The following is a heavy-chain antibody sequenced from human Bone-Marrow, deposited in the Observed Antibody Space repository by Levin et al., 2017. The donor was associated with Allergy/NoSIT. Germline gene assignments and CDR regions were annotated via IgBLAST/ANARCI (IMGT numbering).Heavy chain of an antibody. Sequence: SGESLKISCTASGFTFSNYGMHWVRQAPGKGLEWVAVILDDGSNTYYADSVKGRFTISRDNSKNTLYLLMDSLTLEDTAVYYCAKDRPDSGWYYFHSWGQGTLVTVSS. J-gene: IGHJ4*02. D-gene: IGHD6-19*01. CDR3: AKDRPDSGWYYFHS. CDR2: ILDDGSNT. CDR1: GFTFSNYG. V-gene: IGHV3-30*18.